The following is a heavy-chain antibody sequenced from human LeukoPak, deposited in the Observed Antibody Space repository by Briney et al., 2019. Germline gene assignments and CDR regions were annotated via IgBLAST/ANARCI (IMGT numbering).Heavy chain of an antibody. CDR1: DDSISDYY. CDR3: TRGAGWLIDY. Sequence: SETLSLTCTVSDDSISDYYRGWIRQPPGKGLEWIGYFHNSGTSTYNPSLKSRVTISADTSKNQFSLKLDSLTTADTAVYYCTRGAGWLIDYWGQGILVTVSS. D-gene: IGHD3-16*01. V-gene: IGHV4-59*01. CDR2: FHNSGTS. J-gene: IGHJ4*02.